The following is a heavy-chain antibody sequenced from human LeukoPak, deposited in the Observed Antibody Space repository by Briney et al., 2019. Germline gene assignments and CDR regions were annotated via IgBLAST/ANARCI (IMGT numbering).Heavy chain of an antibody. V-gene: IGHV4-34*01. J-gene: IGHJ4*02. CDR3: ARRLSWYRSAGPLDY. D-gene: IGHD6-13*01. CDR2: INHSGST. CDR1: GGSFSGYY. Sequence: SETLSLTCAVYGGSFSGYYWSWIRQPPGKGLEWIGEINHSGSTNYNPSLKSRVTISVDTSKNQFSLKLSSVTAADTAVYYCARRLSWYRSAGPLDYWGQGTLVTVSS.